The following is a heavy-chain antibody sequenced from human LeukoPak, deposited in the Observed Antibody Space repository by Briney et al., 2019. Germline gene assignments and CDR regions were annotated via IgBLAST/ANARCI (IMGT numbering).Heavy chain of an antibody. Sequence: ASVKVSCKASGYTFTSYDINWVRQATGQGLEWMGWMNPNSGNTGYAQKFQGRVTMTRNTSISTAYMELSSLRSEDTAVYYCARFGGSGWSSHFDYWAREPWSPSPQ. V-gene: IGHV1-8*01. J-gene: IGHJ4*02. D-gene: IGHD6-19*01. CDR3: ARFGGSGWSSHFDY. CDR1: GYTFTSYD. CDR2: MNPNSGNT.